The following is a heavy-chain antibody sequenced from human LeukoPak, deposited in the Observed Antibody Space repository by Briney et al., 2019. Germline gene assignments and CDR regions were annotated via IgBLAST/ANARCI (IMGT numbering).Heavy chain of an antibody. CDR2: ITPNSGDT. J-gene: IGHJ4*02. D-gene: IGHD2-21*01. CDR3: ARRAYCRGDCTLDY. Sequence: ASVKVSCKASGYTFTGYYMHWVRQAPGQGFEWMGWITPNSGDTDYAQKFQDRVTMTSDTSISTAYMELSGLRSDDTAVYYCARRAYCRGDCTLDYWGQGTLVTVPS. V-gene: IGHV1-2*02. CDR1: GYTFTGYY.